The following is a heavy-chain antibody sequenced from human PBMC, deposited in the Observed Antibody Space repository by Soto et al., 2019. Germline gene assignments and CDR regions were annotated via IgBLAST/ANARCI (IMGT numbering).Heavy chain of an antibody. V-gene: IGHV3-74*01. D-gene: IGHD2-2*01. CDR2: IDSGGRTI. Sequence: EVQLVESGGGLVQPGGSLRLSCAASGFTFGTYWMHWVRQAPGKGLVWVSRIDSGGRTIDYADSVRGRFTISRDNAKNTLYLQMSSLTVEDTAVYYCATAGQYRFDNWGQGTLGTVSS. J-gene: IGHJ4*02. CDR1: GFTFGTYW. CDR3: ATAGQYRFDN.